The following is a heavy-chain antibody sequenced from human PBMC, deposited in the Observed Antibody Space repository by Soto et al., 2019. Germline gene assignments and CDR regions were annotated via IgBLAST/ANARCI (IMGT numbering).Heavy chain of an antibody. D-gene: IGHD6-13*01. CDR2: IIPIFGTA. V-gene: IGHV1-69*01. CDR3: ARGYSSTSPHFDY. J-gene: IGHJ4*02. Sequence: QVQLVQSGAEVKKPGSSVKVSCKASGGTFSSYAISWVRQAPGQGLEWMGGIIPIFGTANYAQKFQGRVTINADESTSTDDLERISLRSEDTAVYYCARGYSSTSPHFDYWGQGTLVTVSS. CDR1: GGTFSSYA.